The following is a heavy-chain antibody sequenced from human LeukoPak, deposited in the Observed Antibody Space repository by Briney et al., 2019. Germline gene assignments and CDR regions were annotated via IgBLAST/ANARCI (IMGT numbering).Heavy chain of an antibody. CDR3: ARSGSYSFWFDP. CDR2: IYYSGIT. CDR1: GGSISSSSYY. J-gene: IGHJ5*02. Sequence: SETLSLTCTVSGGSISSSSYYWGWIRQPPGKGLEWIGSIYYSGITYYNPSLKSRVTISVDTSKNQFSLKLSSVTAADTAVYYCARSGSYSFWFDPWGQGTLVTVSS. D-gene: IGHD1-26*01. V-gene: IGHV4-39*01.